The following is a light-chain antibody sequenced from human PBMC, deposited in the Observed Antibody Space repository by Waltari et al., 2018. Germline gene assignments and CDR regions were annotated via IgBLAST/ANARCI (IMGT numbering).Light chain of an antibody. J-gene: IGKJ4*01. Sequence: DIELTQSPSSLSASVGDRVTITCRASQNIDNFLSWYQQISGKAPKILISAASTLQSGVPSRFSGGGSGTDFTLTITSLQPEEGETYYCQQTYNTPLTFGGGSRVEIK. CDR2: AAS. CDR3: QQTYNTPLT. V-gene: IGKV1-39*01. CDR1: QNIDNF.